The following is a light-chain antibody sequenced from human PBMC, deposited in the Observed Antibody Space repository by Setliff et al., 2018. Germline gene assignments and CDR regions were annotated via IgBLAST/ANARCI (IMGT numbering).Light chain of an antibody. CDR3: QVWDPASDHRV. Sequence: YELTQPPSESVAPGKTARITCGGHNIGDKSVHWYQQKPGQAPVLVVYDDSDRPSGIPGRFSGSNSGNTATLTISRVEAGDEADYYCQVWDPASDHRVFGTGTKVT. V-gene: IGLV3-21*03. CDR1: NIGDKS. J-gene: IGLJ1*01. CDR2: DDS.